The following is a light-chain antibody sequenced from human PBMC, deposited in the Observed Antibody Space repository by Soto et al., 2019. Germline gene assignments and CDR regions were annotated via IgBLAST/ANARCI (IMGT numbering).Light chain of an antibody. CDR3: SSDTNTVL. CDR1: SSDVGGYDF. Sequence: QSVLTQPASVSGSPGQAITISCTGTSSDVGGYDFVSWYQQYPGKAPKLIIYEVTNRPSGVSNRFSGSKSGNTASLTISGLRAEDEADYYCSSDTNTVLFGGGTKLTVL. J-gene: IGLJ2*01. V-gene: IGLV2-14*01. CDR2: EVT.